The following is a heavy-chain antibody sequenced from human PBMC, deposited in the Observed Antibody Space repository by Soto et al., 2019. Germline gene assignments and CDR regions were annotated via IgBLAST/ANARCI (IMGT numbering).Heavy chain of an antibody. J-gene: IGHJ5*02. CDR2: INPADSDT. V-gene: IGHV5-51*01. CDR3: ARHVRDDGTTYRRLDP. Sequence: PGESLKISCKGSGYSFTSNWIAWVRQMPGKGLEWMGIINPADSDTKYSPSFQGQVTTSVDKSISTTYLQWSSLKASDSAMYYCARHVRDDGTTYRRLDPWGQGTLVTVSS. D-gene: IGHD1-1*01. CDR1: GYSFTSNW.